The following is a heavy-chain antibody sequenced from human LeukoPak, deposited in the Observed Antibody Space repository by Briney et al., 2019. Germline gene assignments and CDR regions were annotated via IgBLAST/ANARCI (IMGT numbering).Heavy chain of an antibody. CDR3: AKDSYDILTGYISFDY. D-gene: IGHD3-9*01. V-gene: IGHV3-23*01. Sequence: GGSLRLSCAASGFTFSSYAMSWVRQAPGKGLEWVSAISGSGGSTYYADSVKGRFTISRDNSKNTLYLQMNSLRAEDTAVYHCAKDSYDILTGYISFDYWGQGTLVTVSS. CDR2: ISGSGGST. CDR1: GFTFSSYA. J-gene: IGHJ4*02.